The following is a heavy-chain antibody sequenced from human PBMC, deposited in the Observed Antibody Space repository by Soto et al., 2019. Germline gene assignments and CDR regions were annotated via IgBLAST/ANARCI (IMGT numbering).Heavy chain of an antibody. CDR2: IYHSGST. D-gene: IGHD5-12*01. CDR1: GGSITSCGYS. J-gene: IGHJ4*02. Sequence: SETLSLTCAVSGGSITSCGYSWIWIRQPPGKGLEWIGYIYHSGSTYYNPSLKSRVTISVYRSKNQFSLKLSSVTAAATAVYYCARVGNSGYDWKPGYFDYSGQGTLVTVSS. V-gene: IGHV4-30-2*01. CDR3: ARVGNSGYDWKPGYFDY.